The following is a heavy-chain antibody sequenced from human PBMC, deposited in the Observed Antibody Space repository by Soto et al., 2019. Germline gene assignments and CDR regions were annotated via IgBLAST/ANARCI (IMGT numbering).Heavy chain of an antibody. D-gene: IGHD6-19*01. CDR2: ISYDGSNK. CDR1: GFTFSSYG. Sequence: GGSVRLSCAASGFTFSSYGMHWVRQAPGKGLEWVAVISYDGSNKYYADSVKGRFTISRDNSKNTLYLQMNSLRAEDTAVYYCAEASNSGWNNWFDPWGQGTLVTVSS. J-gene: IGHJ5*02. V-gene: IGHV3-30*18. CDR3: AEASNSGWNNWFDP.